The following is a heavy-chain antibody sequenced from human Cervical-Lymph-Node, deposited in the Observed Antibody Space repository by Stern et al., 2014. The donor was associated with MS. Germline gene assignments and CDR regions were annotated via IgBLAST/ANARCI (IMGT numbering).Heavy chain of an antibody. CDR2: VYYNGSI. J-gene: IGHJ4*02. CDR3: ARHSVGVKEFDS. Sequence: QLQLQESGPRLVQPSETLSLTCTVSGGSLRTFSWSWIRQPPGRGLECIGCVYYNGSITYNPSLKSRVTMSVDTSKSQLSLRLHSVTAADTAVYYCARHSVGVKEFDSWGQGTLVTVSS. D-gene: IGHD5/OR15-5a*01. V-gene: IGHV4-59*01. CDR1: GGSLRTFS.